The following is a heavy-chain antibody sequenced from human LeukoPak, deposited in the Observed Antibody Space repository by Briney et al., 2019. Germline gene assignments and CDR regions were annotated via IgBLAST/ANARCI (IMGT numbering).Heavy chain of an antibody. D-gene: IGHD3-3*01. V-gene: IGHV3-15*01. Sequence: GGSLRLSCAASGFTFTNAWMSWVRQAPGKGLEWVGRVKSNTDGGTTDYAAPVKGRFTISRDDSKNTLYLQMNSLQTEDTAVYYCTTSVGDFWSGYSDYWGQGTLVTVSS. CDR3: TTSVGDFWSGYSDY. J-gene: IGHJ4*02. CDR1: GFTFTNAW. CDR2: VKSNTDGGTT.